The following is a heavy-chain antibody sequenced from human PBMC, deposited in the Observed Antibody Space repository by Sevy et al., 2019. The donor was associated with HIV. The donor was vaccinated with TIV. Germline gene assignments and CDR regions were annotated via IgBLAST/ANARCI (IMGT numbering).Heavy chain of an antibody. CDR1: GYSFTSYW. CDR2: IYPGDSDT. D-gene: IGHD4-4*01. Sequence: GESLKISCKGSGYSFTSYWIGWVRQMPGKGLEWMGIIYPGDSDTRYSQSFQGQVTISAGKSISPAYLQWSSLKASDTAMYYCARLFVYDYSTHDAFDIWGQGTMVTVSS. J-gene: IGHJ3*02. V-gene: IGHV5-51*01. CDR3: ARLFVYDYSTHDAFDI.